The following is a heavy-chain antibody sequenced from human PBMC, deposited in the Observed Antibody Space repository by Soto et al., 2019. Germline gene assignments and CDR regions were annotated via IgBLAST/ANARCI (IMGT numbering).Heavy chain of an antibody. CDR1: GGSISSGDYY. V-gene: IGHV4-30-4*01. CDR3: DRAGGNHYDFWSGPTLYRMDV. Sequence: SETLSLTCSVSGGSISSGDYYWSWIRQPPGKGLEWIGYIYYSGSTYYNPSLKSRVTISVDTSKNQFSLKLSSVTAADTAAYYCDRAGGNHYDFWSGPTLYRMDVWGQGTTVTVSS. J-gene: IGHJ6*02. D-gene: IGHD3-3*01. CDR2: IYYSGST.